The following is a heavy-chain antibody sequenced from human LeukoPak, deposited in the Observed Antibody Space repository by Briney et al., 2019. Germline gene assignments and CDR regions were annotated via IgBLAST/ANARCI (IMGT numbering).Heavy chain of an antibody. CDR1: RFTFSTYS. Sequence: GGALRISCAASRFTFSTYSMNWVRQAPGEGLEWVSSLDSTSTYIYYADSVKGRFTISRDNAKNSLYLQMDSLRAEDTAVYYCARDSLVGSTTPVFDYWGQGTLVTVSS. V-gene: IGHV3-21*04. CDR2: LDSTSTYI. D-gene: IGHD1-26*01. CDR3: ARDSLVGSTTPVFDY. J-gene: IGHJ4*02.